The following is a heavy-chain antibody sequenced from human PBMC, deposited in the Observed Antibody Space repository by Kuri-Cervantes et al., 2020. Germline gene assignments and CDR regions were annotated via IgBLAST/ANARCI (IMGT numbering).Heavy chain of an antibody. CDR3: AREDIAVTGNGAFEM. J-gene: IGHJ3*02. CDR2: ISYDGSNK. CDR1: GFTFSSYG. V-gene: IGHV3-30*03. D-gene: IGHD6-19*01. Sequence: GESLKISCAASGFTFSSYGMHWVRQAPGKGLEWVAVISYDGSNKYYVDSVKGRFTISRDNSKNTLYLQMSSLRAEDTAVYYCAREDIAVTGNGAFEMWGQGTMVTVSS.